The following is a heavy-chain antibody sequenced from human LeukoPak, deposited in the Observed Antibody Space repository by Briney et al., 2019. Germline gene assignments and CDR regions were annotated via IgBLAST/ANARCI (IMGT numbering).Heavy chain of an antibody. CDR2: INHSGST. Sequence: SETLSLTCAVYGGSFSGYYWSWIRQPPGKGLEWIGEINHSGSTNYNPSLKSRVTISVDTSKNQFSLKLSSVTAAGTAVYYCARRLGRKNYYMDVWGKGTTVTISS. CDR1: GGSFSGYY. V-gene: IGHV4-34*01. D-gene: IGHD2-15*01. J-gene: IGHJ6*03. CDR3: ARRLGRKNYYMDV.